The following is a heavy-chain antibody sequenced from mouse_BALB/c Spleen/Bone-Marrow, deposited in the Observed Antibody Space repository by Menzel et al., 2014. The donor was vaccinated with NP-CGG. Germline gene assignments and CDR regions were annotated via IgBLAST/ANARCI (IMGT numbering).Heavy chain of an antibody. V-gene: IGHV1S33*01. CDR3: ARSGDSSGYGFAY. Sequence: SGPELVKPGALVKISCKASGYTFTSYDINWVKQRPGQGLEWIGWIYPGDGSTKYNEKFKGKATLTADKSSSTAYMQLSSLTSENSAVYFCARSGDSSGYGFAYWGQGTPVTVSA. CDR1: GYTFTSYD. D-gene: IGHD3-2*01. CDR2: IYPGDGST. J-gene: IGHJ3*01.